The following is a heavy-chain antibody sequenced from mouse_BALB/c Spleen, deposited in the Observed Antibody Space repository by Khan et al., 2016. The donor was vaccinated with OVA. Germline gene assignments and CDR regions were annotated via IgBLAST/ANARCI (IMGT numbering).Heavy chain of an antibody. V-gene: IGHV1-80*01. D-gene: IGHD2-14*01. CDR3: ASSRYDFFAY. CDR2: IYPGDGNT. Sequence: QMQLQQSGAELVRPGSSLTISCKASGYAFSNYWLNWVKLGPGQGLEWIGQIYPGDGNTNYNGKFKDKATLTADKSSSTAYMQLSSLTSEDSAVDVCASSRYDFFAYWGQGTMVTVSA. J-gene: IGHJ3*01. CDR1: GYAFSNYW.